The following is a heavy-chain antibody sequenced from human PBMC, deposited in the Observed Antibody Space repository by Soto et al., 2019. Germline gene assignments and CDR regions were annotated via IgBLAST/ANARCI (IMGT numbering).Heavy chain of an antibody. V-gene: IGHV3-64*01. Sequence: EVQLVESGGGLVQPGGSLRLSCAASRFTFSSYAMHWVRQAPGKGLEYVSAISSNGGSTYYANSVKGRFTISRDNSKNTLYLQMGSLRAEDMAVYYCARVNGGYGDYVFDYWGQGTLVTVSS. J-gene: IGHJ4*02. CDR2: ISSNGGST. D-gene: IGHD4-17*01. CDR3: ARVNGGYGDYVFDY. CDR1: RFTFSSYA.